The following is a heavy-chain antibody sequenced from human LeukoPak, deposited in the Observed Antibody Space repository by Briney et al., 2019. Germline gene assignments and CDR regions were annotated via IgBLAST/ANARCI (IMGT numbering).Heavy chain of an antibody. V-gene: IGHV4-4*02. CDR3: AKEIVGAPTPGAY. J-gene: IGHJ4*02. CDR2: VHKSGST. CDR1: TDSITSNW. D-gene: IGHD1-26*01. Sequence: SETLSLTCAVSTDSITSNWWSWVRQPPGKGLAWIGEVHKSGSTNYYPYLQSRVTISIDKSKNQIALELTSVTAADTAVYYCAKEIVGAPTPGAYWGQGILGTVSS.